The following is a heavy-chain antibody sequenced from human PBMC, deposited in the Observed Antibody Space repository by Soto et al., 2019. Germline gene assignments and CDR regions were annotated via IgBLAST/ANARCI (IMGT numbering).Heavy chain of an antibody. Sequence: QVQLVESGGGVVQPGGSLRLSCTASGFTFTTFGIHWVRQAPGKGLEWVALISYDGHNKYYSDSVKGRFTISRDNYKNTLSLQMNRLRAEHTAVYYCGKDLQAYGDYNYYYYGMDVWGQGTTVSVSS. CDR2: ISYDGHNK. CDR3: GKDLQAYGDYNYYYYGMDV. D-gene: IGHD4-17*01. CDR1: GFTFTTFG. J-gene: IGHJ6*02. V-gene: IGHV3-30*18.